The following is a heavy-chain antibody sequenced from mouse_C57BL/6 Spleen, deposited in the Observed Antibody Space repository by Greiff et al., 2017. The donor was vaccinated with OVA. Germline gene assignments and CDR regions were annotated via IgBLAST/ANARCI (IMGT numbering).Heavy chain of an antibody. Sequence: VQLKESGPGLVAPSQSLSITCTVSGFSLTSYGVHWVRQPPGKGLEWLVVIWSDGSTTYNSALKSRLSISKDNSKSQVFLKMNSLQTDDTAMYYCARGANWDVYWYFDVWGTGTTVTVSS. CDR1: GFSLTSYG. CDR2: IWSDGST. V-gene: IGHV2-6*03. D-gene: IGHD4-1*01. CDR3: ARGANWDVYWYFDV. J-gene: IGHJ1*03.